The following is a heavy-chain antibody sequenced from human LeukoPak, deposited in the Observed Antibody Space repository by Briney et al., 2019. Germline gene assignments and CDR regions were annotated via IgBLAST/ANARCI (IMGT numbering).Heavy chain of an antibody. V-gene: IGHV3-53*01. CDR2: IYSGGIT. CDR3: ARSLYISGSYLKFDY. CDR1: GFTVTSNY. D-gene: IGHD1-26*01. Sequence: PGGSLRLSCAASGFTVTSNYMSWVRQAPGKGLEWVSVIYSGGITYYADSVKGRFTISRDNSKNTLYLQMNSLRVEDTAVYYCARSLYISGSYLKFDYWGQGTLVTVSS. J-gene: IGHJ4*02.